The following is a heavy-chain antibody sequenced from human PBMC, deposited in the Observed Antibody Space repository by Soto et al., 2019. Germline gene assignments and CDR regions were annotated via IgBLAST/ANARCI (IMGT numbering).Heavy chain of an antibody. J-gene: IGHJ6*02. CDR2: ISYDGSNK. D-gene: IGHD6-13*01. Sequence: QVQLVESGGGVVQPGRSLRLSCAASGFTFSSYAMHWVRQAPGKGLEWVAVISYDGSNKYYADSVKGRFTISRDNSKNXXYLQMNSLRAEDTAVYYCARNIAAAGTYYYYGMDVWGQGTTVTVSS. CDR3: ARNIAAAGTYYYYGMDV. CDR1: GFTFSSYA. V-gene: IGHV3-30-3*01.